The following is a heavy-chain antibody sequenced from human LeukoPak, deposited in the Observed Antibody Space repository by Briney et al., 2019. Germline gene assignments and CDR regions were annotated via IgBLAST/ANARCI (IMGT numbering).Heavy chain of an antibody. CDR3: APKPWPDY. CDR2: IRFDGNNK. J-gene: IGHJ4*02. Sequence: PGGSLRLSCAASGLTFSSYDMHWVRQAPGKGLEWVAFIRFDGNNKYYTDSVRGRFTISRDNSKNTLYLQMNSLRPEDTAVYYCAPKPWPDYWGQGTLVTVSS. V-gene: IGHV3-30*02. CDR1: GLTFSSYD.